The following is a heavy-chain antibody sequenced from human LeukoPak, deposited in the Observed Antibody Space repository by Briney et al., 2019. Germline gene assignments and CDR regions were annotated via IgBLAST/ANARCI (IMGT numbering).Heavy chain of an antibody. CDR3: ARVRQAVAGYVDY. D-gene: IGHD6-19*01. V-gene: IGHV3-23*01. CDR2: TSGNGAFT. Sequence: GGSLRLSCAASGFTFSSYAMSWVRQAPGKGLEWVSSTSGNGAFTSYADSVKGRFTISRDNAKNSLYLQMNSLRAEDTAVYYCARVRQAVAGYVDYWGQGTLVTVSS. J-gene: IGHJ4*02. CDR1: GFTFSSYA.